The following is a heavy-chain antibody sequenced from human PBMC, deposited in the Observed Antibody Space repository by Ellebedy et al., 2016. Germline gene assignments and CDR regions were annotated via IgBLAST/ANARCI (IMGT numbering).Heavy chain of an antibody. CDR1: GYTFTSYD. D-gene: IGHD6-13*01. V-gene: IGHV1-8*01. CDR2: MNPNSGNT. J-gene: IGHJ4*02. CDR3: ATRSRGTAAAANGNDY. Sequence: ASVKVSCKASGYTFTSYDINWVRQATGQGLEWMGWMNPNSGNTGCAQKFQGRVTMTRNTSISTAYMELSSLRSEDTAVYYCATRSRGTAAAANGNDYWGQGTLVTVSS.